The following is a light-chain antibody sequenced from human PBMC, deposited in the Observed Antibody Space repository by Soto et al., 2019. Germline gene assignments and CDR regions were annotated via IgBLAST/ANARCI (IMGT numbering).Light chain of an antibody. CDR2: AAS. V-gene: IGKV3-20*01. CDR1: QSVDSTH. J-gene: IGKJ5*01. Sequence: PGERATLFCRASQSVDSTHLAWYQQKPGQAPRLLIYAASSRAAGVPDRFSGSGSGTDFTLTINRLEPEDFAVYYCQQYGGTFLTFGQGTRLDIK. CDR3: QQYGGTFLT.